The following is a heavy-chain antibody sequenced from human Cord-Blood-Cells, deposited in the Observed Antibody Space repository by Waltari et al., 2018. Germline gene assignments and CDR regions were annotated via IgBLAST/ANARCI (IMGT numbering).Heavy chain of an antibody. CDR1: GGLISSSSYY. J-gene: IGHJ3*02. CDR3: ARGACSSTSCYPSDAFDI. D-gene: IGHD2-2*01. V-gene: IGHV4-39*01. CDR2: IYYRGGP. Sequence: LTCTVSGGLISSSSYYWGWISHPPAKGLGWIGSIYYRGGPYYHPHLKSRVTISVDTSKNQFSGRLSSVTAADTAVYYCARGACSSTSCYPSDAFDIWGQGTMVTVSS.